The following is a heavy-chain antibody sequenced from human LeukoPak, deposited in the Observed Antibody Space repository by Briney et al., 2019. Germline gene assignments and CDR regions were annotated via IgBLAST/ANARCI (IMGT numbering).Heavy chain of an antibody. CDR1: ADSINGSTYF. CDR3: ARDRRRGDQYDY. Sequence: SETLSLTCTVSADSINGSTYFWGWIRQPPGKGLEWIGSVYSSGTTFYNPSLKSRVTISVDTSKNQFSLKLSSVTAADTAVYYCARDRRRGDQYDYWGQGTLVTVSS. V-gene: IGHV4-39*07. D-gene: IGHD3-10*01. CDR2: VYSSGTT. J-gene: IGHJ4*02.